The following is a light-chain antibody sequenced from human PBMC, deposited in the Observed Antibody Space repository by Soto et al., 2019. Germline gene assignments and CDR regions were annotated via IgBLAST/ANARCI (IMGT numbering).Light chain of an antibody. CDR2: EVN. Sequence: QSALTQPASLSGSPGQSITISFTGTSSVVGTYILVSWYQQHPGNAPQLMIYEVNKLPSGVSDRFSGSKSGNTASLTISGLQAEDEADYYCCAYASSHNYVFGNGTKVTVL. V-gene: IGLV2-23*02. J-gene: IGLJ1*01. CDR1: SSVVGTYIL. CDR3: CAYASSHNYV.